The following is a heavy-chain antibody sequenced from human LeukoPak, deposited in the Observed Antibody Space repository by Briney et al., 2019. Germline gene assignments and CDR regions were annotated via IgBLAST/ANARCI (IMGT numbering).Heavy chain of an antibody. CDR2: SRGSSRDK. J-gene: IGHJ4*02. CDR3: VRDHYWAFDY. D-gene: IGHD2-8*02. V-gene: IGHV3-48*01. Sequence: GGSLRLSCEASGFIFSDYSMNWVRQAPGKGLEWISYSRGSSRDKTYADSVKGRFTIYRDDAKNSLYLQMGSLRAEDTAVYYCVRDHYWAFDYWGQGILVTVSS. CDR1: GFIFSDYS.